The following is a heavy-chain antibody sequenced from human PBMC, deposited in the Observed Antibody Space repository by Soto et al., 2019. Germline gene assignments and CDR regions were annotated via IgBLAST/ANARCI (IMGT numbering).Heavy chain of an antibody. Sequence: QVQLVQSGAEVKKPGASVKVSCKASGYTFTSYGISWVRQAPGQGLEWMGWISAYNGNTNYAQKLQGRVTMTTDTSTSTVYMELRSLRSDDTAVYYCARDSLYSSSWYYYYGMDVWGQGTTVTVYS. J-gene: IGHJ6*02. CDR1: GYTFTSYG. D-gene: IGHD6-13*01. CDR3: ARDSLYSSSWYYYYGMDV. V-gene: IGHV1-18*01. CDR2: ISAYNGNT.